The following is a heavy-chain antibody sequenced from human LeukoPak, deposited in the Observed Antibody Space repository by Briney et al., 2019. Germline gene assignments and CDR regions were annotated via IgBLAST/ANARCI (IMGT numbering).Heavy chain of an antibody. CDR1: GFIFSDYW. Sequence: PGGSLRLSCVASGFIFSDYWMSWVRQAPGKGPEWVANIKVDGIEKYYADSVKGRFTISRDNAKNSLYLQLNSLRGDDTAVYYCARTQHLVWDVFNVWGQGTVVTVSS. V-gene: IGHV3-7*04. CDR3: ARTQHLVWDVFNV. J-gene: IGHJ3*01. D-gene: IGHD6-6*01. CDR2: IKVDGIEK.